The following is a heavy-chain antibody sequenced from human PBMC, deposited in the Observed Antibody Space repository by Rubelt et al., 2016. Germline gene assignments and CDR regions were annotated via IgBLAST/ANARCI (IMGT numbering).Heavy chain of an antibody. J-gene: IGHJ4*02. D-gene: IGHD6-19*01. Sequence: LRLSCAASGFTFSTYSMNWVRQAPGKGLEWVSSISSSSSYIYYADSVKGRFTISRGNAKNSLYLQMNSLRAEDTAVYYCARNGAGAVAADCWGQGTLVTVSS. V-gene: IGHV3-21*01. CDR1: GFTFSTYS. CDR2: ISSSSSYI. CDR3: ARNGAGAVAADC.